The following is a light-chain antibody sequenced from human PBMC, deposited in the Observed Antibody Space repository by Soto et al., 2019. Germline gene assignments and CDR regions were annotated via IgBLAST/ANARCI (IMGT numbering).Light chain of an antibody. Sequence: QSVLTQPPSAYGTPGQRVTISCSGSSSNIATKSVNWYQQLPGTAPKLLIYSNSQRSSGVPDRFSGSKSGTSASLAIRGLQSEDEADYYCAAWDDSLHARYVFGTGTKLTVL. J-gene: IGLJ1*01. CDR3: AAWDDSLHARYV. V-gene: IGLV1-44*01. CDR2: SNS. CDR1: SSNIATKS.